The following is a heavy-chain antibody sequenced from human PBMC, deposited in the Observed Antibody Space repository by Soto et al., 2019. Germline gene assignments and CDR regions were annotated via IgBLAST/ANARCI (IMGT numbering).Heavy chain of an antibody. V-gene: IGHV1-69*06. CDR3: ARGTTMVRGVIITSLSY. J-gene: IGHJ4*02. CDR1: GGTFSSYA. CDR2: IIPIFGTA. Sequence: SVKVSCKASGGTFSSYAISWVRQAPGQGLEWMGGIIPIFGTANYAQKFQGRVTITADKSTSTAYMELSSLRSEDTAVYYCARGTTMVRGVIITSLSYWGQGTLVTVSS. D-gene: IGHD3-10*01.